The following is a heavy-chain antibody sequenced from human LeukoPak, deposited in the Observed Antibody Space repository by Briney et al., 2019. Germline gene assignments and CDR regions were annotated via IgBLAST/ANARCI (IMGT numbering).Heavy chain of an antibody. Sequence: GGSLRLSCAASGFTFSSYTMSWVRQAPGKGLEWVGRIKSKSDGGTTDYAAPVKGRFTISRDDSKNTLFLQMNSLKTEDTAVYYCTTDRGLYDSSGYYYFATDIWGQGTMVTVSS. CDR3: TTDRGLYDSSGYYYFATDI. V-gene: IGHV3-15*01. J-gene: IGHJ3*02. D-gene: IGHD3-22*01. CDR1: GFTFSSYT. CDR2: IKSKSDGGTT.